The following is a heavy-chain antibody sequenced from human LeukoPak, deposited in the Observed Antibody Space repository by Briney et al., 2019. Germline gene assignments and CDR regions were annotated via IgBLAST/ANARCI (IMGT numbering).Heavy chain of an antibody. D-gene: IGHD1-26*01. CDR1: GGSISSGSYY. CDR3: ARVYSGSYHDAFDI. Sequence: SSETLSLTCTVSGGSISSGSYYWSWIRQPAGKGLEGIGRIYTSGSTNYNPSLKSRVTMSVDTSKNQFSLKLSSVTAADTAVYYCARVYSGSYHDAFDIWGQGTMVTVSS. CDR2: IYTSGST. V-gene: IGHV4-61*02. J-gene: IGHJ3*02.